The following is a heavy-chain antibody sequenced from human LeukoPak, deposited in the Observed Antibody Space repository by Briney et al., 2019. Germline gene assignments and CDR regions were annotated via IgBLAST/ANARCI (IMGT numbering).Heavy chain of an antibody. V-gene: IGHV4-30-2*01. J-gene: IGHJ4*02. CDR2: IYHSGST. Sequence: SETLSLTCAVSGGSISSGGYSWSWIRQPPGKGLEWIGYIYHSGSTYYNPSLKSRVTISVDRSKNQFSLKLSSVTAADTAVYYCATLPPGIVGAFDYWGQGTLVTVSS. CDR1: GGSISSGGYS. CDR3: ATLPPGIVGAFDY. D-gene: IGHD1-26*01.